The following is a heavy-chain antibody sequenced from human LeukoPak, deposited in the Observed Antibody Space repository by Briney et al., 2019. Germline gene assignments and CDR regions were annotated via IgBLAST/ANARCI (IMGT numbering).Heavy chain of an antibody. CDR3: AKGWSYDILTAYYLDY. CDR1: GFAFTSYA. V-gene: IGHV3-23*01. Sequence: GGSLRLSCAASGFAFTSYAMSWVRQAPGKGLEWVSSVSGTGITTYYADSVKGRFTISRDNSKNTLYLQMNSLRAEDTAVYYCAKGWSYDILTAYYLDYWGQGTLVTVSS. CDR2: VSGTGITT. J-gene: IGHJ4*02. D-gene: IGHD3-9*01.